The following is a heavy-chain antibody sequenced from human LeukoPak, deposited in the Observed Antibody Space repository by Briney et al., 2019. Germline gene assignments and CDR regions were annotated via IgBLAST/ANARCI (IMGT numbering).Heavy chain of an antibody. CDR3: AKRGYCSGGSCYGFDR. D-gene: IGHD2-15*01. Sequence: GGSLRLSCEASGFTFSNYAMTWVRQAPGKGLEWVSTISGSGVTTYYADSVKGRFTISRDNSKNTLYLHMNSLRAEDTAVYYCAKRGYCSGGSCYGFDRWGQGTLVTVSS. CDR2: ISGSGVTT. V-gene: IGHV3-23*01. CDR1: GFTFSNYA. J-gene: IGHJ4*02.